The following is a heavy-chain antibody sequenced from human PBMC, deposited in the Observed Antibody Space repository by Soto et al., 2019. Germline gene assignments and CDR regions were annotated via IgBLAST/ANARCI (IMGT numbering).Heavy chain of an antibody. J-gene: IGHJ4*02. D-gene: IGHD4-17*01. CDR3: AKDQWPNHDHGYPFDS. CDR1: GFTFSSHA. V-gene: IGHV3-23*01. Sequence: EVQLLDSGGGLVQSGGSLRLSCAASGFTFSSHAMNWVRQAPGKGLERVAVITDSGGSTHYADSVTGRFTISRDNSKNTLYLPMNRLRADDTAIYYCAKDQWPNHDHGYPFDSWGQGTLVTVSS. CDR2: ITDSGGST.